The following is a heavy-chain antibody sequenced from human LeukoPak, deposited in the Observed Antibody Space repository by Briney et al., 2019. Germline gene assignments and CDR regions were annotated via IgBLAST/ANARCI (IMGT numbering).Heavy chain of an antibody. J-gene: IGHJ6*03. Sequence: SETLSLTCTVFGDSISSSSSYWGWIRQPPGKGLEWIGEIYHSGSANYNPSLTSRVTMSVDKSKNQISLKLTSVTAADTALYYCARSRSDGYYYYYYYMDVWGKGTTVTVSS. D-gene: IGHD2-15*01. CDR3: ARSRSDGYYYYYYYMDV. V-gene: IGHV4-39*07. CDR1: GDSISSSSSY. CDR2: IYHSGSA.